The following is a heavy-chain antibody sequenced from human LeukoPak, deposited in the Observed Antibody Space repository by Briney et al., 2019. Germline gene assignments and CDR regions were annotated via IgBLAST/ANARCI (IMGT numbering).Heavy chain of an antibody. CDR3: ARLVRGVIVGNWFDP. D-gene: IGHD3-10*02. J-gene: IGHJ5*02. CDR2: IYYSGST. CDR1: GGSISSYY. Sequence: SETLSLTCTVSGGSISSYYWSWIRQPPGKGLEWIGYIYYSGSTNYNPSLKSRATISVDTSKNQFSLKLSSVTAADTAVYYCARLVRGVIVGNWFDPWGQGTLVTVSS. V-gene: IGHV4-59*08.